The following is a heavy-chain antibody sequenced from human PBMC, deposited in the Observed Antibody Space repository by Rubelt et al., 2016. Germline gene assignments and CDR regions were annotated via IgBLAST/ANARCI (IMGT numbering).Heavy chain of an antibody. J-gene: IGHJ6*02. CDR2: INHSGST. Sequence: QVQLQQWGAGLLKPSETLSLTCAVYGGSFSGYYWSWIRQPPGKGLEWIGEINHSGSTNYNPSLNSRVPISVDTAKNQFSLKLSSVTAADTAGYYCARGRRGSSSWLGRDYYGMDVWGQGTTVTVSS. CDR3: ARGRRGSSSWLGRDYYGMDV. D-gene: IGHD6-13*01. CDR1: GGSFSGYY. V-gene: IGHV4-34*01.